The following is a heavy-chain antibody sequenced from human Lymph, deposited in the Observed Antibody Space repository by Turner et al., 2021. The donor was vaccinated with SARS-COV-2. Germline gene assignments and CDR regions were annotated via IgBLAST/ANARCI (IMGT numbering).Heavy chain of an antibody. J-gene: IGHJ5*02. V-gene: IGHV3-23*01. CDR1: GFTFSSYA. Sequence: EVQLLESGGGLVQPGGSLRLTCAASGFTFSSYAMSWVRQAPGKGLEWFSASSGSGGSTYYADSVKGRFTISRDNSKNTLYLQMNSLRAEDTAVYYCANLYSSSAAGDPWGQGTLVTVSS. CDR2: SSGSGGST. CDR3: ANLYSSSAAGDP. D-gene: IGHD6-6*01.